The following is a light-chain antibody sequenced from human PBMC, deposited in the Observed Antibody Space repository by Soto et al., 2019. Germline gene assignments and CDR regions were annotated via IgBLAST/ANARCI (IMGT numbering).Light chain of an antibody. Sequence: VLTQSPGTLSLSPGERATLSCRASQSVSSSYLAWYQQKPGQAPRLLIYGASSRATGIPDRFSGSGSGTDFTLTISRLEPEDFAVYYCQQYGSSSGPFGPGTKVDIK. CDR3: QQYGSSSGP. V-gene: IGKV3-20*01. CDR1: QSVSSSY. J-gene: IGKJ3*01. CDR2: GAS.